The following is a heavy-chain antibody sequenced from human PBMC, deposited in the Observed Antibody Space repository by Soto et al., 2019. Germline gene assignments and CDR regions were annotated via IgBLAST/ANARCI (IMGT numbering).Heavy chain of an antibody. J-gene: IGHJ4*02. V-gene: IGHV4-34*01. Sequence: PSETLSLTCAVYGWSFSGYYWTWIRQPPGTGLEWIGEINHSGSTNYNPSLKSRVTISVDTSKNQFSLKLTSVTAADTAVYYCAREKITGLFDYRAQRTPVPVSS. D-gene: IGHD2-8*02. CDR1: GWSFSGYY. CDR3: AREKITGLFDY. CDR2: INHSGST.